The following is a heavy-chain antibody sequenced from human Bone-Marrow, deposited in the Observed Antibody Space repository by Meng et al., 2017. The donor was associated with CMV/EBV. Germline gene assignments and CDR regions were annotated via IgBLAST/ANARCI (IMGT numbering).Heavy chain of an antibody. Sequence: CAASGFTFSSYAMSCVRQAPGKGLEWVSSIDDSGRNTDYADCLKGRFTISRDNSKNTLFLQMNSLRAEDTALYYCAKDRNSGWNFFDHWGQGALVTVSS. CDR1: GFTFSSYA. D-gene: IGHD5-12*01. J-gene: IGHJ4*02. CDR2: IDDSGRNT. V-gene: IGHV3-23*01. CDR3: AKDRNSGWNFFDH.